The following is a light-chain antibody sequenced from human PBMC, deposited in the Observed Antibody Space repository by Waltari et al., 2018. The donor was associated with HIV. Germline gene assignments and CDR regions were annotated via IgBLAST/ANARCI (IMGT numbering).Light chain of an antibody. J-gene: IGLJ1*01. Sequence: QSALTQPASVSGSPGPSITISCTGTNSDIGTYDFVSWYQQYPGKAPKLLIYEVNYRRSGVSNRFSGSKSGNTASLTISGLQAEDEADYYCTSSTSNSTPVFGTGTRVSVL. CDR3: TSSTSNSTPV. V-gene: IGLV2-14*01. CDR1: NSDIGTYDF. CDR2: EVN.